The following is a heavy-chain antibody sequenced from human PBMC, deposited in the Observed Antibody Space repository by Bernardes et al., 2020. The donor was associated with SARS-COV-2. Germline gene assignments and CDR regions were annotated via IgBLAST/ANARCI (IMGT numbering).Heavy chain of an antibody. V-gene: IGHV4-31*03. CDR1: GGSINSADYY. Sequence: SETLSLTCTVSGGSINSADYYWTWIRQHPGKGLEWIGYIYNSGSTYYNPSLKSRVTISEDTSKNQFSLKLASVTAADTAVYYCARDPVVYDSDNSVSSHGYFDLWGRGTLVTVSS. CDR3: ARDPVVYDSDNSVSSHGYFDL. J-gene: IGHJ2*01. D-gene: IGHD3-22*01. CDR2: IYNSGST.